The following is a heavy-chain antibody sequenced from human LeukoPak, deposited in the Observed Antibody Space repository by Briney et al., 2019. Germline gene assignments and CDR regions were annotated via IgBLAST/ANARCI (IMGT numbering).Heavy chain of an antibody. CDR1: GFTFSSYA. V-gene: IGHV3-30-3*01. Sequence: GGSLRLSCAASGFTFSSYAMHWVRQAPGKGLEWVAVISYDGSNKYYADSVKGRFTISRDNSKNTLYLQMNNLRAEDTAVYYCARDPGSYGDYAYYFDYWGQGTLVTVSS. D-gene: IGHD4-17*01. CDR2: ISYDGSNK. CDR3: ARDPGSYGDYAYYFDY. J-gene: IGHJ4*02.